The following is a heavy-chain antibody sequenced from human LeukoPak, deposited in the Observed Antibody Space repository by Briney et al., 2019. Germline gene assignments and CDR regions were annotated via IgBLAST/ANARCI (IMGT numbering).Heavy chain of an antibody. Sequence: GESLKISCKGSGYSFTSYWIGWVRQMPGKGLEWMGIIYPGDSDTRYSPSFQGQVTISADKSISTAYLQWSSLKASDTAMYYCARRVAFGELLGDNYYGMDVWGQGTTVTVSS. J-gene: IGHJ6*02. D-gene: IGHD3-10*01. CDR2: IYPGDSDT. CDR1: GYSFTSYW. V-gene: IGHV5-51*01. CDR3: ARRVAFGELLGDNYYGMDV.